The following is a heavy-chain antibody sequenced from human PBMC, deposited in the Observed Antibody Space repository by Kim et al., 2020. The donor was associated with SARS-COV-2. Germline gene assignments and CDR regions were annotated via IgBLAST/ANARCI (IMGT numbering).Heavy chain of an antibody. V-gene: IGHV3-23*01. J-gene: IGHJ4*02. Sequence: GGSLRLSCAASGFTFSDYAMSWVRQAPGKGLEWVASISDGGRSTFYANFVEGRFTISRDNFKNTVFLQMNNLRAEDTALYHCAKDLREGGFAGDFDYWGQGTLVTVSS. CDR2: ISDGGRST. D-gene: IGHD5-12*01. CDR3: AKDLREGGFAGDFDY. CDR1: GFTFSDYA.